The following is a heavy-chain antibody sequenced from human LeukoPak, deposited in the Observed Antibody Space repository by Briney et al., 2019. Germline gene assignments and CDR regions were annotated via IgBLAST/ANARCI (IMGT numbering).Heavy chain of an antibody. Sequence: GASVKVSCKASGYTFTGYCMHWVRQAPGQGLEWMGWIKPSSGGTNYAQNFQGRVTMTRDTSINAAYMELSRLRSDDTAVYYCARDLMVRGPMDVWGKGTTVTVSS. CDR1: GYTFTGYC. CDR2: IKPSSGGT. D-gene: IGHD3-10*01. CDR3: ARDLMVRGPMDV. J-gene: IGHJ6*03. V-gene: IGHV1-2*02.